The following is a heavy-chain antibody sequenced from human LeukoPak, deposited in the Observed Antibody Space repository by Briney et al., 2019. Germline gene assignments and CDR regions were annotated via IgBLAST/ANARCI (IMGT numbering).Heavy chain of an antibody. Sequence: SETLSLTCTVSGGSISSYYWSWIRQPPGKGLEWIGYIYYSGSTNYNPSLKSRVTISVVTSKNQISLKLSSVTAADTAVYYCARGRGYFGYWGQGTLVTVSS. CDR2: IYYSGST. J-gene: IGHJ4*02. CDR3: ARGRGYFGY. CDR1: GGSISSYY. V-gene: IGHV4-59*01.